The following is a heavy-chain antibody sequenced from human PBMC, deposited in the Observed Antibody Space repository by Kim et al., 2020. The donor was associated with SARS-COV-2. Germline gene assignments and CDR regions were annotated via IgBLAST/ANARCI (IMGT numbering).Heavy chain of an antibody. V-gene: IGHV3-23*01. CDR1: GFTFSSYA. J-gene: IGHJ6*02. D-gene: IGHD6-13*01. CDR3: AKSYSSSWYGYGMDV. Sequence: GGSLRLSCAASGFTFSSYAMSWVRQAPGKGLEWVSAISGSGGSTYYADSVKGPFTISRDNSKNTLYLQMNSLRAEDTAVYYCAKSYSSSWYGYGMDVWGQGTTGTVSS. CDR2: ISGSGGST.